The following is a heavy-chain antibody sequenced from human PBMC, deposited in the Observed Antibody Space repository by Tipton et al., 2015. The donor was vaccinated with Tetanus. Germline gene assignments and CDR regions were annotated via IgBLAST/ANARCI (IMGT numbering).Heavy chain of an antibody. CDR3: ARGTGDY. CDR1: GALLTTGGYS. J-gene: IGHJ4*02. Sequence: TLSLTCNVTGALLTTGGYSWGWIRQPAGQGLEWIGYIYQTGSTYFNPSLRSRLTISFKMSKNQFSLKLSSVTAADTAVYYCARGTGDYWGQGTLVTVSS. CDR2: IYQTGST. D-gene: IGHD1-14*01. V-gene: IGHV4-30-2*01.